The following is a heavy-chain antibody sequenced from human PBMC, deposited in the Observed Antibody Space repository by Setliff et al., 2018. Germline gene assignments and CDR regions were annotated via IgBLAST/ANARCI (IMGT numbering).Heavy chain of an antibody. D-gene: IGHD6-19*01. V-gene: IGHV3-7*01. J-gene: IGHJ4*02. Sequence: GRSMRLSCGASGFTYNICWVSCVRQAPGKGLEWVANIKQDGREKYYVDFAKGRFTISRDNARNSLYLQMNNLRAEDTAVYYCARYSSGWFFDYWGQGTPVTVSS. CDR2: IKQDGREK. CDR1: GFTYNICW. CDR3: ARYSSGWFFDY.